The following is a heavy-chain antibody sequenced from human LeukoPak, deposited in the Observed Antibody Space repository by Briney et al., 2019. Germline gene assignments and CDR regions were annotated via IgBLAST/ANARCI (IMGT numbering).Heavy chain of an antibody. CDR1: GFSVSRNY. Sequence: GGSLRLSCAASGFSVSRNYMIWVRQAPGEGLEWVSLIYSGGSTSYADSVKGRFTISRDNSKNTLYLQMNSLRAEDTAVYYCARKTDHQTGGDYWGQGTLVTVSS. J-gene: IGHJ4*02. CDR2: IYSGGST. D-gene: IGHD1-1*01. CDR3: ARKTDHQTGGDY. V-gene: IGHV3-66*01.